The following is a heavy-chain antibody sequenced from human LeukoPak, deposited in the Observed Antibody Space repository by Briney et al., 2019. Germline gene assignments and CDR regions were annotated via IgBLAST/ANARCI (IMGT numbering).Heavy chain of an antibody. CDR2: IYYSGST. J-gene: IGHJ5*02. CDR3: ARQDFDWSENKYNWFDP. Sequence: PSETLSLTCTVSGGSISSSSYYWGWIRQPPGKGLEWIGSIYYSGSTYYNPSLKSRVTISVDTSKNQFSLKLSSVTAADTAVYYCARQDFDWSENKYNWFDPWGQGTLVTVSS. D-gene: IGHD3-9*01. CDR1: GGSISSSSYY. V-gene: IGHV4-39*01.